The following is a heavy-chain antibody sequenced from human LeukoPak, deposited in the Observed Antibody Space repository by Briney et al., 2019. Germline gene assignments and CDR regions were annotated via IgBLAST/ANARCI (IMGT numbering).Heavy chain of an antibody. CDR2: ISSSGSTI. Sequence: PGGSLRLSCAASGFTFSSYEMNWVRQAPGKGLEWASYISSSGSTIYYADSVKGRFTISRDNAKNSLYLQMNSLRAEDTAVYYCARDLGVTTDHWGQGTLVTVSS. D-gene: IGHD4-17*01. CDR1: GFTFSSYE. V-gene: IGHV3-48*03. J-gene: IGHJ4*02. CDR3: ARDLGVTTDH.